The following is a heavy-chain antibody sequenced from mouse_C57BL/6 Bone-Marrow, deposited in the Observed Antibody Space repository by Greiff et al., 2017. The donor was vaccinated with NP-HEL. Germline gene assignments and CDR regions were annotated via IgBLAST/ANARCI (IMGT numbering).Heavy chain of an antibody. CDR2: INPYNGGT. D-gene: IGHD2-4*01. Sequence: EVKLQESGPVLVKPGASVKMSCKASGYTFTDYYMNWVKQSHGKSLEWIGVINPYNGGTSYNQKFKGKATLTVDKSSSTAYTELNSLTSEDSAVYYCARRIYYDYDKGMDYWGQGTSVTVSS. V-gene: IGHV1-19*01. J-gene: IGHJ4*01. CDR3: ARRIYYDYDKGMDY. CDR1: GYTFTDYY.